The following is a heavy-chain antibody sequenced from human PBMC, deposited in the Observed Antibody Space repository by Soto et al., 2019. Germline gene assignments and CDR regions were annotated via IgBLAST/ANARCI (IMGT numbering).Heavy chain of an antibody. D-gene: IGHD6-19*01. CDR3: AKERSSGWSFDY. J-gene: IGHJ4*02. Sequence: EVQLLESGGGLVQPGGSLRLSCAASGFTFSTYAMNWVRQAPGKGLEWVSGISGSGDSTYYADSVKGRFTVSRDNSKNMRYLQMNSLRGEDTAVFYCAKERSSGWSFDYWAQGTLVSGSP. V-gene: IGHV3-23*01. CDR2: ISGSGDST. CDR1: GFTFSTYA.